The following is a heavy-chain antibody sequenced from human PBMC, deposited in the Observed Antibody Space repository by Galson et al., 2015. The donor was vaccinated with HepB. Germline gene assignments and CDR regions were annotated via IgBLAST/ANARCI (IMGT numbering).Heavy chain of an antibody. V-gene: IGHV3-74*01. CDR3: VRSVGWYDY. CDR2: ITNGVSTT. J-gene: IGHJ4*02. Sequence: SLRLSCAASGFTFSSYWMHWVRQAPGKGLVWVSRITNGVSTTNYAGSVKGRFTISRDSAKSTLYLQMNSLRDEDTAVYYCVRSVGWYDYWGQGTLVTVSS. CDR1: GFTFSSYW. D-gene: IGHD6-19*01.